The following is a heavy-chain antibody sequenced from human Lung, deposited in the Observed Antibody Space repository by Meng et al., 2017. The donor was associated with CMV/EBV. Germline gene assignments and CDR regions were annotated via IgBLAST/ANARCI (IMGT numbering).Heavy chain of an antibody. V-gene: IGHV4-39*07. CDR2: IYFSGNT. CDR3: VTETGYNYDN. D-gene: IGHD5-24*01. CDR1: GGSISSSSYY. J-gene: IGHJ4*02. Sequence: QLQESGPAQVQPSETLSLTCIVSGGSISSSSYYWGWIRQSPGKGLEWIGSIYFSGNTYYNPSLKSRVTMSVGTAQNKFSLTLRSVTAADTAVYYCVTETGYNYDNWGQGALVTVSS.